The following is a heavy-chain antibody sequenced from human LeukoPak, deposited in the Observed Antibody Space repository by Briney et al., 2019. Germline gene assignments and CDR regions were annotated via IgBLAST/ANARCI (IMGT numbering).Heavy chain of an antibody. Sequence: ASVKVSCKASGYTFTGYYMHWVRQAPGQGLEWMGWINPNSGGTNYAQKFQGRVTMTRDTSISTAYMELSRLRSDDTAVYYCARQGSTMVRGVIITGWFDPWGQGTPVTVSS. CDR3: ARQGSTMVRGVIITGWFDP. D-gene: IGHD3-10*01. CDR1: GYTFTGYY. CDR2: INPNSGGT. V-gene: IGHV1-2*02. J-gene: IGHJ5*02.